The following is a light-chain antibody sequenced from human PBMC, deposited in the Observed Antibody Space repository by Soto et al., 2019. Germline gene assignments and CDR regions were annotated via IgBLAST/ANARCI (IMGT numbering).Light chain of an antibody. V-gene: IGKV3-20*01. Sequence: EIVLTQSPGTLSLSPGERATLSCRASQSLANSFIAWYQQKPGQAPRLLIYDTSSRASGIPDRFSGSGSGTDFTLTISSLQSEDFAVYYCQQYNNWPPITFGQGTRLEIK. CDR3: QQYNNWPPIT. CDR2: DTS. J-gene: IGKJ5*01. CDR1: QSLANSF.